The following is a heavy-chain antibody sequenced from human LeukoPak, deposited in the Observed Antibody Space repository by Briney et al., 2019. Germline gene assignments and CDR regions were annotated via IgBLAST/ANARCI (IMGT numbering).Heavy chain of an antibody. CDR2: IFHSGST. V-gene: IGHV4-39*07. J-gene: IGHJ5*01. Sequence: SETLSLTCSVSGDSISSSSYYWGWIRQPPGKGLEWIGSIFHSGSTYYTPSLKSRVTMSLDTSKNQFSLRLTSVTAADTAVYYCARQIAVVEPTDPNWFDSWGQGTLVTASS. CDR1: GDSISSSSYY. D-gene: IGHD2-21*01. CDR3: ARQIAVVEPTDPNWFDS.